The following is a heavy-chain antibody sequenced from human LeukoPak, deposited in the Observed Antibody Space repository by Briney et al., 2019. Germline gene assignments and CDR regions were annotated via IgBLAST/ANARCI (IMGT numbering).Heavy chain of an antibody. D-gene: IGHD3-10*01. CDR3: ARGLRPYFDF. CDR2: TYYRSKWYN. Sequence: SQSLSLTCAISGDSVSGNSVTWGWIRQSPSRGLEWLGRTYYRSKWYNAYAPSVTGRISVNPDTSKKQFSLQLNSVTPEDTAVYYCARGLRPYFDFWGQGALVTVSS. V-gene: IGHV6-1*01. J-gene: IGHJ4*02. CDR1: GDSVSGNSVT.